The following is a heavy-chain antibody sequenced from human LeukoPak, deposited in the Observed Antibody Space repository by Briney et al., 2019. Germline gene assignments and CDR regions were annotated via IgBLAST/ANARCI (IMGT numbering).Heavy chain of an antibody. J-gene: IGHJ4*02. CDR3: VRRGYFTSTACFGVTTK. CDR1: GYNFTAFW. Sequence: GESLKISCKASGYNFTAFWIGWVRQMSGGGLEWMGIVYPADSDTTYSPSFQGQVSISADKSIHTAYLQWSSLKASDTAMYYCVRRGYFTSTACFGVTTKWGQGALVTVSS. CDR2: VYPADSDT. D-gene: IGHD2-2*01. V-gene: IGHV5-51*01.